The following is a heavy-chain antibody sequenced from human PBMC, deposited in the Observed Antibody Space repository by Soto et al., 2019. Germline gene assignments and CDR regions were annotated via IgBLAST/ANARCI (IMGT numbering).Heavy chain of an antibody. CDR3: ARGDRGAFDL. V-gene: IGHV3-74*01. D-gene: IGHD1-26*01. Sequence: EVQLVESGGGLVQPGESLRLSCAASGFTFSYYWMQWVRQVPGKGLVWVSRIHSDGSSTTYADSVKGRFTIFRDNARNTVDLQMNSLRVDDSAVYYCARGDRGAFDLWGQWTVVTVSS. J-gene: IGHJ3*01. CDR1: GFTFSYYW. CDR2: IHSDGSST.